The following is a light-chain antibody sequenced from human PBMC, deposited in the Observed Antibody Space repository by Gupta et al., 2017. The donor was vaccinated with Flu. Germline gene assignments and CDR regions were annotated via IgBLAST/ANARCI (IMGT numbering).Light chain of an antibody. CDR1: NIESKS. J-gene: IGLJ1*01. V-gene: IGLV3-21*02. CDR2: DDS. CDR3: QVWDSSSDSLYV. Sequence: GNNIESKSVHWYQQKPGQATVLVVYDDSDRPSGIPERFSGSNSGNTATLTISRVEAGDEADYYCQVWDSSSDSLYVFGTGTKVTVL.